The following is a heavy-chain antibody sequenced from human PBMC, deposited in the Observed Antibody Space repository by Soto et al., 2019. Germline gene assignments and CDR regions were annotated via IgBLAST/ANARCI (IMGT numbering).Heavy chain of an antibody. CDR1: GFIFSNNG. Sequence: PGGSLRLSCVGSGFIFSNNGMHWVRQTPGKGLEWVAFMSYDGSDTFYADSVKGRFTISRDNSKSTPFLHMSNLRAEDTAMYYCTIVRVADSALDHWGQGTLVTVSS. CDR3: TIVRVADSALDH. J-gene: IGHJ4*02. CDR2: MSYDGSDT. V-gene: IGHV3-30*02. D-gene: IGHD3-10*02.